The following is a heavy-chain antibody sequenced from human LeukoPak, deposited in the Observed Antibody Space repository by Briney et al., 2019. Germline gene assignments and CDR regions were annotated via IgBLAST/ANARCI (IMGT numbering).Heavy chain of an antibody. D-gene: IGHD3-22*01. V-gene: IGHV4-59*12. CDR1: GGSISSYY. Sequence: SETLSLTCTVSGGSISSYYWSWIRQPPGKGLEWIGDIYYSGYTNYNPSLKSRVTISVDTSKNQFSLKLSSVTAADTAVYYCASTMIDSQGYYFDYWGQGTLVTVSS. CDR3: ASTMIDSQGYYFDY. J-gene: IGHJ4*02. CDR2: IYYSGYT.